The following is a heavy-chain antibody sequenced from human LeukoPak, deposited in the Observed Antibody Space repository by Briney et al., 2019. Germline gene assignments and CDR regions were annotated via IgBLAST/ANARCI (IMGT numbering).Heavy chain of an antibody. CDR3: ARRSLNYYDSSGYYFDY. D-gene: IGHD3-22*01. CDR2: IYPGDSDT. CDR1: GYPFTNYW. J-gene: IGHJ4*02. V-gene: IGHV5-51*01. Sequence: GESLKISCQGSGYPFTNYWIGWVRQLPGKGLAWMGVIYPGDSDTRYSPSFQGRINISADTSIDTAYLQWSSLKASDTAMYYCARRSLNYYDSSGYYFDYWGRGTLVTVSS.